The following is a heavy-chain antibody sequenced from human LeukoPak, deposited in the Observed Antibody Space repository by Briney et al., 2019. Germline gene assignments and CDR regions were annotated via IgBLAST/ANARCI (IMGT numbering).Heavy chain of an antibody. Sequence: PSETLSLTCTVSGGSISSYYWSWIRQPPGKGLEWIGYIYYSGSTNYNPSIKSRVTISADASKNQFSLKLSSVTAADTAVYYCAGDAITMIRGVTNYFDYWGQGTLVTVSS. CDR2: IYYSGST. J-gene: IGHJ4*02. D-gene: IGHD3-10*01. CDR1: GGSISSYY. V-gene: IGHV4-59*01. CDR3: AGDAITMIRGVTNYFDY.